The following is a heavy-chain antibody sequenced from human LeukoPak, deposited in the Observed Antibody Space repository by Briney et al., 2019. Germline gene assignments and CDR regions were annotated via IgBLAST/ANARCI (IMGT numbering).Heavy chain of an antibody. D-gene: IGHD1-26*01. CDR3: AKDSRYSGNYKAFDI. Sequence: PGGSLRLSCAASGFTFNSYAMSWARQAPGKGLEWVSGTSGSGGSTNYADSVKGRFTISRDNSKNTLYLQMNSLRAEDTAVYYCAKDSRYSGNYKAFDIWGQGTMVTVSS. CDR2: TSGSGGST. CDR1: GFTFNSYA. V-gene: IGHV3-23*01. J-gene: IGHJ3*02.